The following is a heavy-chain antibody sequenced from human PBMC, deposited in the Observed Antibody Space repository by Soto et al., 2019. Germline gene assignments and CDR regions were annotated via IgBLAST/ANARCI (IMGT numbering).Heavy chain of an antibody. J-gene: IGHJ4*02. Sequence: GASAKVSCKASGFTFTSSAMQWVRQARGQRLEWIGWIVVGSGNTNYAQKFQERVTITRDMSTSTAYMELSSLRSEDTAVYYCAARYYYGSGSLPRHYDYWGQGTLVTVSS. D-gene: IGHD3-10*01. V-gene: IGHV1-58*02. CDR2: IVVGSGNT. CDR3: AARYYYGSGSLPRHYDY. CDR1: GFTFTSSA.